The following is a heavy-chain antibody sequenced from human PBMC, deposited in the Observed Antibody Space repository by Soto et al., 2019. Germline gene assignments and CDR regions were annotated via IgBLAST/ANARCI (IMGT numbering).Heavy chain of an antibody. CDR3: AKELFYYDSSDYS. D-gene: IGHD3-22*01. Sequence: GGSLRLSCAASGFMFSTYAMRWVRQAPGKGLEWVSGISGSGNTIDYADSVKGRFTIFRDNSKNTLYLQMNSLRDEDTAVYYCAKELFYYDSSDYSWGQGTLVTVSS. V-gene: IGHV3-23*01. CDR2: ISGSGNTI. CDR1: GFMFSTYA. J-gene: IGHJ4*02.